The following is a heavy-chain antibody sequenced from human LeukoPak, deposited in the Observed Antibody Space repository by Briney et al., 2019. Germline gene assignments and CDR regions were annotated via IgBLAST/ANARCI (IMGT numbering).Heavy chain of an antibody. CDR1: GFTFSGYG. CDR2: ISYDGSNK. CDR3: AKDHCGGDCYLFDY. V-gene: IGHV3-30*18. D-gene: IGHD2-21*02. J-gene: IGHJ4*02. Sequence: GRSLRLSCAASGFTFSGYGMHWVRQAPGKGLEWVAVISYDGSNKYYADSVKGRFTISRDDSKNTLYLQMNSLRAEDTAVYYCAKDHCGGDCYLFDYWGQGTLVTVSS.